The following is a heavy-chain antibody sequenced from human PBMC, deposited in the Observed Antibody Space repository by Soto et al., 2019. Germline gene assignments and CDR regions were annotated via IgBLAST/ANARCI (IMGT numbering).Heavy chain of an antibody. V-gene: IGHV3-48*03. J-gene: IGHJ5*02. D-gene: IGHD2-8*01. CDR2: IHKSGSTI. CDR1: GFTFSSYE. CDR3: ARVSTPFRVLMVYATGDWFDP. Sequence: GGSLRLSCSASGFTFSSYEMNWVRQAPGKGLEWVSYIHKSGSTIYYADSVKGRFTISRDNAKNSLFLQMNSLRAEDTAVYYCARVSTPFRVLMVYATGDWFDPWGQGTLVTVSS.